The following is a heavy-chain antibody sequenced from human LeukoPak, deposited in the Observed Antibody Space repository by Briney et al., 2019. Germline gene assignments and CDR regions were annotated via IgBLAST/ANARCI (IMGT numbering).Heavy chain of an antibody. V-gene: IGHV1-24*01. D-gene: IGHD4-11*01. CDR1: GYTLTELS. Sequence: ASVKVSCKVSGYTLTELSMHWVRQAPGKGLEWMGGFDPEDGETIYAQKFQGRVTMTEDTSTDTACMELSSLRSEDTAVYYCATDSGLYSNYEYYGMDVWGQGTTVTVSS. CDR3: ATDSGLYSNYEYYGMDV. J-gene: IGHJ6*02. CDR2: FDPEDGET.